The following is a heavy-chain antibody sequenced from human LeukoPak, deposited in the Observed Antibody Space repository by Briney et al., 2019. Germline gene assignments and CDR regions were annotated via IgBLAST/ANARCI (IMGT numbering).Heavy chain of an antibody. J-gene: IGHJ4*02. CDR2: ISYDGSNE. Sequence: PGGSLRLSCAASGFTFSGYAMHWVRQAPGKGLEWVAVISYDGSNEYYADSVKGRFTISRDNSKNTLYLQMNSLRAEDTAVYYCARTSALSFDYWGQGTLITVSS. CDR3: ARTSALSFDY. CDR1: GFTFSGYA. D-gene: IGHD2/OR15-2a*01. V-gene: IGHV3-30-3*01.